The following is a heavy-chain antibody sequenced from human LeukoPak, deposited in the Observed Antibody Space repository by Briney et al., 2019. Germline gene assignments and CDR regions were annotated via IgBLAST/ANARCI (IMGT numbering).Heavy chain of an antibody. J-gene: IGHJ3*02. D-gene: IGHD3-10*01. Sequence: SQTLSLTCTVSGGSISSGDYYWSWIRQPPGKGLEWIGYIYYSGSTYYNPSLKSRVTISVDTSKNQFSLKLSSVTAADTAVYYCARRGRRDYGSGSYMNAFDIWGQGTMVTVSS. CDR1: GGSISSGDYY. V-gene: IGHV4-30-4*01. CDR3: ARRGRRDYGSGSYMNAFDI. CDR2: IYYSGST.